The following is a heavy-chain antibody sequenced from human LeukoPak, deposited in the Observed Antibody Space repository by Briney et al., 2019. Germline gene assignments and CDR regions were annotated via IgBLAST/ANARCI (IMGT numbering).Heavy chain of an antibody. J-gene: IGHJ5*02. CDR2: IKEDGSAK. V-gene: IGHV3-7*01. Sequence: SGGPLSLSCAPSGFTFSTSWMPWVRQAPGKGRGGVANIKEDGSAKNYVDFVKGRFTISRDNAKNALYLQMNSLRVEDTAVYYCARDKAYNSFDLWGQGTLVIVSS. CDR3: ARDKAYNSFDL. CDR1: GFTFSTSW. D-gene: IGHD1-14*01.